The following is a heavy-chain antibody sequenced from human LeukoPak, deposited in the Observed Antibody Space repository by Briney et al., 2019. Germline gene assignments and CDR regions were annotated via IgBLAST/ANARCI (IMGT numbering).Heavy chain of an antibody. CDR3: AKEGGRYYDSSGNY. CDR2: ISGSGGAT. V-gene: IGHV3-23*01. J-gene: IGHJ4*02. CDR1: GFTFSSYA. D-gene: IGHD3-22*01. Sequence: GGSLRLSCAASGFTFSSYAMSWLRQAPGKGLEWVSAISGSGGATYYADSVKGRFTISRDNSKNTLYLQMNSLRAEDTAVFYCAKEGGRYYDSSGNYWGQGALVTVSS.